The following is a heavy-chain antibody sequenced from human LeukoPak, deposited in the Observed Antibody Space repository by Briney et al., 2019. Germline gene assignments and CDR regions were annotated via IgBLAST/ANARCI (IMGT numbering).Heavy chain of an antibody. CDR1: GYTFTSYS. D-gene: IGHD1-26*01. J-gene: IGHJ4*02. CDR2: ISAYNGNT. Sequence: ASVKVSCKASGYTFTSYSISWVRQAPGQGLEWMGWISAYNGNTKYAQKFQGRVTMTTDTSTSTAYMELRSLRSDDTAVYYCASVVGATILDYWGQGTLVTVSS. CDR3: ASVVGATILDY. V-gene: IGHV1-18*01.